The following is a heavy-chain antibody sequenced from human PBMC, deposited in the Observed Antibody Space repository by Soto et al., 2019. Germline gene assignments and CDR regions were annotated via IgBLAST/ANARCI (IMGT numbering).Heavy chain of an antibody. CDR3: ARDLGYQTLDY. V-gene: IGHV3-7*01. D-gene: IGHD6-25*01. Sequence: EVQLVASGGGLVQPGGSLRLSCAASGLTFSRSWMSWARQAPGKGLQWVANINQDGSERYYLDSVMGRFTISRDNAKNSLYLQMNSLRAEDTAVYYCARDLGYQTLDYWGQGTLVTVSS. CDR2: INQDGSER. CDR1: GLTFSRSW. J-gene: IGHJ4*02.